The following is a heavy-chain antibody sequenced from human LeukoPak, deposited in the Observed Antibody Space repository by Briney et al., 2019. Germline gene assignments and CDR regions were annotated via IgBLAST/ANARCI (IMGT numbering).Heavy chain of an antibody. CDR1: GFTFSSYA. Sequence: GSLRLSCAASGFTFSSYAMSWVRQAPGKGLEWVSAISGSGGSTYYADSVKGRFTISRDNSKNTLYLQMNSLRAEDTAVYYCAKEIYCSGGSCYSPWGSWYYYYYGMDVWGQGTTVTVSS. CDR3: AKEIYCSGGSCYSPWGSWYYYYYGMDV. CDR2: ISGSGGST. J-gene: IGHJ6*02. V-gene: IGHV3-23*01. D-gene: IGHD2-15*01.